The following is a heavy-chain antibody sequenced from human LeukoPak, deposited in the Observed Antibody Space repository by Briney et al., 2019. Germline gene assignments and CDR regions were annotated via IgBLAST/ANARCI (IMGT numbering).Heavy chain of an antibody. CDR1: GGSINSIPYY. D-gene: IGHD3-16*01. V-gene: IGHV4-39*01. CDR2: IYYSGST. J-gene: IGHJ3*02. Sequence: SETLSLTCTVSGGSINSIPYYWGWIRQPPGKGLEWIGSIYYSGSTYYNPSLKSRVTISVDTSKNQFSRKLSSVTAADTAVYYCARWVWSNAFDIWGQGTMVTVSS. CDR3: ARWVWSNAFDI.